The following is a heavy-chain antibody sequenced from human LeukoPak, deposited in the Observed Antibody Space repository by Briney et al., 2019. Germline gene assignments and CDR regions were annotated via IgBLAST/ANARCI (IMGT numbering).Heavy chain of an antibody. Sequence: GESLKISCKGSGYSFTSYWIGWVRQMPGKGLEWMGIIYPGDSDTRYSPSFQGQVTISADKSNRTAYLQWSSLKASDTAMYYCARQKDYDIYAFDIWGQGTMVTVSS. J-gene: IGHJ3*02. CDR3: ARQKDYDIYAFDI. V-gene: IGHV5-51*01. CDR1: GYSFTSYW. D-gene: IGHD3-9*01. CDR2: IYPGDSDT.